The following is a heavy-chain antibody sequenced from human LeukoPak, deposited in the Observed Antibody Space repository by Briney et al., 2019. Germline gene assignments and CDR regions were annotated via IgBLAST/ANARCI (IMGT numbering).Heavy chain of an antibody. J-gene: IGHJ6*02. V-gene: IGHV1-3*01. CDR3: ARTMVRLYYYGMDV. CDR2: INAGNGNT. CDR1: GYTFTSYG. Sequence: ASVKVSCKASGYTFTSYGISWVRQAPGQGLEWMGWINAGNGNTKYSQKFQGRVTITRDTSASTAYMELSSLRSEDTAVYYCARTMVRLYYYGMDVWGQGTTVTVSS. D-gene: IGHD3-10*01.